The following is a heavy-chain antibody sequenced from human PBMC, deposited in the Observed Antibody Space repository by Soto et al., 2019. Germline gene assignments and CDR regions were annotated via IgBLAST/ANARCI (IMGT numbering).Heavy chain of an antibody. D-gene: IGHD2-21*01. CDR2: ISSSGSTI. CDR1: GFTFSDYY. J-gene: IGHJ4*02. CDR3: ARDDPPGVVVIAIQKSSRDY. Sequence: GGSLRLSCAASGFTFSDYYMSWIRQAPGKGLEWVSYISSSGSTIYYADSVKGRFTISRDNAKNSLYLQMNSLRAEDTAVYYCARDDPPGVVVIAIQKSSRDYWGQGTLVTVSS. V-gene: IGHV3-11*01.